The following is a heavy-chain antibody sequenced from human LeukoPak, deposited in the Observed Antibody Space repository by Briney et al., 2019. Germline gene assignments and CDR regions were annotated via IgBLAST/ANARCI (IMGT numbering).Heavy chain of an antibody. V-gene: IGHV1-69*05. CDR3: ARMVSTAAGAVVTAYFDY. J-gene: IGHJ4*02. Sequence: SVKVSCKASGGTFSSYAISWVRQAPGQGLEWMGGIIPIFGTANYAQKFQGRVTITTDESTSTGYMELSSLRSEDTAVYYCARMVSTAAGAVVTAYFDYWGQGTLVTVSS. CDR2: IIPIFGTA. CDR1: GGTFSSYA. D-gene: IGHD2-21*02.